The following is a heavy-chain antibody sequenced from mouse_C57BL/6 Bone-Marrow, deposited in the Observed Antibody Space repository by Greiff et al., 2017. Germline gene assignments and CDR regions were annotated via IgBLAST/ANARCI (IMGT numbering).Heavy chain of an antibody. V-gene: IGHV1-55*01. Sequence: QVQLKQPGAELVKPGASVKMSCKASGYTFTSYWITWVKQRPGQGLEWIGDIYPTSGRTNYNEKFKSKAILTVDTSSNTACMQLSSLTSEDSAVFYCARSGPLGRSFDYWGQGTTLTVSS. J-gene: IGHJ2*01. CDR1: GYTFTSYW. CDR3: ARSGPLGRSFDY. CDR2: IYPTSGRT. D-gene: IGHD4-1*01.